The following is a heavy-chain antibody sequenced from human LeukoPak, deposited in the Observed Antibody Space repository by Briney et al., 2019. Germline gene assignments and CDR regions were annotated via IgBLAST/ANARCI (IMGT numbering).Heavy chain of an antibody. CDR1: GFTFSSYG. CDR3: AKDHIRSMTTVTPWVDY. Sequence: PGGSLGLSCAASGFTFSSYGMHWVRQAPGKGLEWVAFIRYDGSNKYYADSVKGRFTISRDNSKNTLYLQMNSLRAEDTAVYYCAKDHIRSMTTVTPWVDYWGQGTLVTVSS. CDR2: IRYDGSNK. J-gene: IGHJ4*02. D-gene: IGHD4-17*01. V-gene: IGHV3-30*02.